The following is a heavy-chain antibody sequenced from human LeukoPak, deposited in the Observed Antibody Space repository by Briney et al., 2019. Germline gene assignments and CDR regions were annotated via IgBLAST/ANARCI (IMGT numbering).Heavy chain of an antibody. Sequence: SETLSLTCSLSGDSIASDYCSCVRHTPGGGLCWVGFSHVSGKTRYSTSLRGRATTSLYTSKNQDPLKLASATAADSALYFCARHGRHLWDGDSHDYAFDLSGEGTLGTLSS. D-gene: IGHD1-26*01. CDR1: GDSIASDY. CDR2: SHVSGKT. CDR3: ARHGRHLWDGDSHDYAFDL. J-gene: IGHJ3*01. V-gene: IGHV4-59*08.